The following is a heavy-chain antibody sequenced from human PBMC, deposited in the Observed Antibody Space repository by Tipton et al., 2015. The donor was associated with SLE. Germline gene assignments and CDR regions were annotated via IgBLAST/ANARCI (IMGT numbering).Heavy chain of an antibody. CDR1: GGSFSGYY. V-gene: IGHV4-34*01. D-gene: IGHD4/OR15-4a*01. J-gene: IGHJ2*01. CDR2: TNHSGIP. Sequence: TLSLTCAVYGGSFSGYYWSWIRQPPGKGLEWIGETNHSGIPNYNPSLKSRVTISVDTSKNQFSLKLSSVTAADTAVYYCASYGEVWYFDLWGRGTLVTVSS. CDR3: ASYGEVWYFDL.